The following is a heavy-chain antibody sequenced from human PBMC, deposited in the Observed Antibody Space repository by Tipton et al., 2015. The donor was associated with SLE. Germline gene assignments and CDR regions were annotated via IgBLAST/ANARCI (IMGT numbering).Heavy chain of an antibody. CDR3: ARYGGGSWSLPNWFDP. CDR1: GGSISSYY. V-gene: IGHV4-59*08. Sequence: TLSLTCTVSGGSISSYYWSWIRQPPGKGLEWIGYMHYSGSTNYNPSLKSRVTISEDTSRNQFSLKLSSVTAADTAVYYCARYGGGSWSLPNWFDPWGQGILVTVSP. CDR2: MHYSGST. D-gene: IGHD6-13*01. J-gene: IGHJ5*02.